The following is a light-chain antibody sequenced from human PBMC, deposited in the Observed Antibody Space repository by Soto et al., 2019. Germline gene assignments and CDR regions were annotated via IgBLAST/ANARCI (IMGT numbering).Light chain of an antibody. V-gene: IGKV1-5*01. CDR1: QSISSY. Sequence: IQMTQPPSSLSASVGDRVTITCRASQSISSYLNWYQQKPGKAPKLLIYDASSLESGVPSRFSGSGSGTEFTLTISSLQPDGFATYYCQQYNSYSTFGQGTKVDIK. CDR3: QQYNSYST. CDR2: DAS. J-gene: IGKJ1*01.